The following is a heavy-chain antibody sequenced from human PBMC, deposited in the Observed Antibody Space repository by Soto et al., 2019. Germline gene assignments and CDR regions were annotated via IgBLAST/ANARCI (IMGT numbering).Heavy chain of an antibody. CDR2: VYRTGST. V-gene: IGHV4-4*02. CDR3: ARARATIAAAAIFDC. J-gene: IGHJ4*02. CDR1: GGSISTSNL. D-gene: IGHD6-13*01. Sequence: SETLSLTCAVSGGSISTSNLWSWVRQPPGRGLEWIGEVYRTGSTNYNPSLESRLTISVDKSKNQFSLKLTSVTAADTAVYYCARARATIAAAAIFDCWGQGTLVTVSS.